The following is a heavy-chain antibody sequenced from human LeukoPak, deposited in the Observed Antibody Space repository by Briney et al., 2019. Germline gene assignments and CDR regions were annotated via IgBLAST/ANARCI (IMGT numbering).Heavy chain of an antibody. CDR2: IRFDGSNK. V-gene: IGHV3-30*02. Sequence: GSLRPSCAASGFTFSTYGMHWVRQAPGKGLGWVAFIRFDGSNKYYADSVKGRFTISRDNSKNTLYLQMNSLTTDETAVYYCAKDGASEWVGARHFDNWGQGTLVTVS. D-gene: IGHD3-3*01. CDR3: AKDGASEWVGARHFDN. J-gene: IGHJ4*02. CDR1: GFTFSTYG.